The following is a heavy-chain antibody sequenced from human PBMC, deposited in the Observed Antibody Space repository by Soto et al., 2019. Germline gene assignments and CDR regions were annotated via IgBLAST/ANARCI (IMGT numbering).Heavy chain of an antibody. Sequence: QVQLVQSGAEEKKPGASVKVSCKASGYTFTSYAMHWVRQAPGQRLEWMGWINAGNGNTKYSQKFQGRVTITRDTSASTAYMALSSLRSEDTAVYYCARDLDTAMARVPLNYYYGMDVWGQGTTVNVSS. D-gene: IGHD5-18*01. CDR1: GYTFTSYA. V-gene: IGHV1-3*05. CDR2: INAGNGNT. CDR3: ARDLDTAMARVPLNYYYGMDV. J-gene: IGHJ6*02.